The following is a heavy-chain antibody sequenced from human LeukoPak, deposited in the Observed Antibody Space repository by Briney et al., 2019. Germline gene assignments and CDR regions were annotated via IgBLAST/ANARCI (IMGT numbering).Heavy chain of an antibody. CDR3: ARTASYDTKWELRWYFDL. Sequence: SETLSLTCTVSGGSISSYYWSWIRQPPGKGLEWIGYIYYSGSTNYNPSLKSRVTISVDTSKNQFSLKLSSVTAADTAVYNCARTASYDTKWELRWYFDLWGRGTLVTVSS. J-gene: IGHJ2*01. D-gene: IGHD1-26*01. V-gene: IGHV4-59*08. CDR1: GGSISSYY. CDR2: IYYSGST.